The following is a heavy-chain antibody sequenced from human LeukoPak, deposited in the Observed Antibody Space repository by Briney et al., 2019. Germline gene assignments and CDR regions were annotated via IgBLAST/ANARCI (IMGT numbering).Heavy chain of an antibody. J-gene: IGHJ6*03. CDR3: ARAPFWSGVRDYYYYYMDV. D-gene: IGHD3-3*01. CDR1: GDSVSSNSAA. CDR2: TYYRSKWYN. V-gene: IGHV6-1*01. Sequence: SQTLSLTCAISGDSVSSNSAAWNWIRQSPSRGLEWLGRTYYRSKWYNDYAVSVKSRITINPDTSKNQFSLQLNSVTPEDTAVYYCARAPFWSGVRDYYYYYMDVWGKGTTVTVSS.